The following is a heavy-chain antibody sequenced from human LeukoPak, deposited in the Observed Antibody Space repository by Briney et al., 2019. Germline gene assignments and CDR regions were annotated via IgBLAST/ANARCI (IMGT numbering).Heavy chain of an antibody. CDR3: ARGSGSYYWFDY. J-gene: IGHJ4*02. V-gene: IGHV3-66*01. CDR1: GITVSTNY. D-gene: IGHD1-26*01. CDR2: IYSGGST. Sequence: GGSLRLSCAASGITVSTNYMSLVRQAPGKGLEWVSVIYSGGSTYYADSVKGRFTISRDISKNTLYLQMNSLRAEDTAVYYCARGSGSYYWFDYWGQGTLVTVSS.